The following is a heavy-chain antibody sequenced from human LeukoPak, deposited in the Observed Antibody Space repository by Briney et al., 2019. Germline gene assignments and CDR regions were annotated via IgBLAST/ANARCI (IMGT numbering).Heavy chain of an antibody. CDR2: MNPNSGNT. CDR3: ARGGARSFAP. D-gene: IGHD1-26*01. CDR1: GYTFTAYE. V-gene: IGHV1-8*01. J-gene: IGHJ5*02. Sequence: GASVEVSCRTSGYTFTAYEIHWVRQATGQGLEWMGWMNPNSGNTGYEQKFQGRVTMTRDTSMTTAYMELSSLRSEDTATYYCARGGARSFAPWGQGTLVTVSS.